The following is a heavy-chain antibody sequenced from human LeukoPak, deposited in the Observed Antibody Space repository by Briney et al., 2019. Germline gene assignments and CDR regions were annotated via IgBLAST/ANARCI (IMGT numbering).Heavy chain of an antibody. D-gene: IGHD1-20*01. CDR2: TKQDGSGK. CDR3: ARENYNWNPDQGYKVFDY. J-gene: IGHJ4*02. CDR1: GFAFRNFW. V-gene: IGHV3-7*01. Sequence: PGGSLRLSCAASGFAFRNFWTSWVRQAPGKGLELVANTKQDGSGKYYVDSVEGRFTVSRDNAKNSLYLQMNSLRAEDTAVYYCARENYNWNPDQGYKVFDYWGQGILVTVSS.